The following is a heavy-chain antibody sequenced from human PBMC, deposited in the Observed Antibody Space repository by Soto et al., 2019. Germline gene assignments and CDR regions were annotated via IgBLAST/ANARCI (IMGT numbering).Heavy chain of an antibody. CDR2: IHSDGSST. D-gene: IGHD2-15*01. Sequence: GGSLRLSCAASGFTFSTYWMHWVRQAPGKGLVWVSRIHSDGSSTSYADSVKGPFTISRDNAKNTLYLQMNSLRAEDAAVYYCHQVVVAKKAYFDYWGQGTLVTVSS. J-gene: IGHJ4*02. V-gene: IGHV3-74*01. CDR1: GFTFSTYW. CDR3: HQVVVAKKAYFDY.